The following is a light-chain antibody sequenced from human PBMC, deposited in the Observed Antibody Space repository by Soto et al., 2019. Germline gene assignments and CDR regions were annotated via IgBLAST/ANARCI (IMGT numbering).Light chain of an antibody. CDR1: QSVTYN. J-gene: IGKJ1*01. V-gene: IGKV3-15*01. Sequence: ETTLTQSPATLSASPGERVTLSCRATQSVTYNLAWYQQNPGQAPRLLIYGASTRPAGVPARFSGRGSGTEFTLTITSLQSEDFAVYYCQQYNDWLWTFGQGTKVDSK. CDR3: QQYNDWLWT. CDR2: GAS.